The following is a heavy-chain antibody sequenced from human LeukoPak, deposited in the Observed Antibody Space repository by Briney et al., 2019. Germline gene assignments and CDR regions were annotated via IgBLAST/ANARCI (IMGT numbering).Heavy chain of an antibody. D-gene: IGHD4-17*01. CDR1: GYTFTSYY. V-gene: IGHV1-46*04. CDR2: INPSGGST. J-gene: IGHJ4*02. Sequence: ASVTVSCKASGYTFTSYYMHWVRQAPGQGLEWMGLINPSGGSTNYAQTLQGRVTITRDNSTSTVYMEISSLRSEDTAVYYCARAPTVYYFDYWGQGTLVTVSS. CDR3: ARAPTVYYFDY.